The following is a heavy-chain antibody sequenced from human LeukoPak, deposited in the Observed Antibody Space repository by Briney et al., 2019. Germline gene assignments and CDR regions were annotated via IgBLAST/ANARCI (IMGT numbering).Heavy chain of an antibody. V-gene: IGHV1-2*02. CDR1: GYTLTELS. CDR3: ATLPYYYDSSGPH. CDR2: INPNSGGT. D-gene: IGHD3-22*01. J-gene: IGHJ4*02. Sequence: ASVKVSCKVSGYTLTELSMHWVRQAPGQGLEWMGWINPNSGGTNYAQKFQGRVTMTRDTSISTAYMELSRLRSDDTAVYYCATLPYYYDSSGPHWGQGTLVTVSS.